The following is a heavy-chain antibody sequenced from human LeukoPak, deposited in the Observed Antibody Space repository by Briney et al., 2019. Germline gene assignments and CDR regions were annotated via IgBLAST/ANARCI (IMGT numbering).Heavy chain of an antibody. Sequence: SETLSLTCTVSGGSISSGDYYWSWIRQPPGKGLEWIGYIYYSGSTYYNPSLKSRVTISVDTSKNQFSLKLSSVTAADTAVYYCAREGGGVVNAAYYFDYWGQGTLVTVSS. CDR1: GGSISSGDYY. CDR3: AREGGGVVNAAYYFDY. V-gene: IGHV4-30-4*01. J-gene: IGHJ4*02. D-gene: IGHD2-21*01. CDR2: IYYSGST.